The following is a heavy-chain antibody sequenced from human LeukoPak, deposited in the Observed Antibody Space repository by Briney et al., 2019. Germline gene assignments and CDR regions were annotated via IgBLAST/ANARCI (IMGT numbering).Heavy chain of an antibody. D-gene: IGHD4-17*01. CDR3: ARRGDYERGYFDH. CDR1: DGSIGGYS. Sequence: SETLSLTCTVSDGSIGGYSWTRIRQPPGMGLEWIGYIRNSGSTNYNPSLNSRVTISVDTSKNQFSLKLSSVTAADTATYFCARRGDYERGYFDHWGHGALVTVSS. J-gene: IGHJ4*01. V-gene: IGHV4-59*08. CDR2: IRNSGST.